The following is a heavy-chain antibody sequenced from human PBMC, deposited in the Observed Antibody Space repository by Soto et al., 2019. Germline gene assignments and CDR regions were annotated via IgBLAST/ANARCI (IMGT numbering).Heavy chain of an antibody. J-gene: IGHJ4*02. CDR1: GFTFDDYA. CDR3: AKAVHRKSGSYYFDY. D-gene: IGHD5-12*01. Sequence: GGSLRLSCAASGFTFDDYAMHWVRQAPGKGLEWVSGISWNSGSIGYADSVKGRFTISRDNAKNSLYLQMNSLRAEDTALYYCAKAVHRKSGSYYFDYWGQGTLVTVSS. V-gene: IGHV3-9*01. CDR2: ISWNSGSI.